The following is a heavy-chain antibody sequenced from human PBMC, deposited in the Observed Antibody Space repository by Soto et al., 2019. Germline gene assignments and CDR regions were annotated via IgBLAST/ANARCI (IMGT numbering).Heavy chain of an antibody. CDR1: GFTLSSYW. Sequence: EVQLVESGGGLVQPGGSLRLSCAASGFTLSSYWMHWVRQAPGKGLMWVSHINGDGSDTSYADSVKGRFTISRDNAKNNVYLQMNSLRVEDTAVYYCVRDTPTLGVDYWGQGTLVTVSS. CDR3: VRDTPTLGVDY. J-gene: IGHJ4*02. V-gene: IGHV3-74*01. D-gene: IGHD2-15*01. CDR2: INGDGSDT.